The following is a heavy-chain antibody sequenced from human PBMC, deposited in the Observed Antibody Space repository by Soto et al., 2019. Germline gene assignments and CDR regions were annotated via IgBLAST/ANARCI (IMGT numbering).Heavy chain of an antibody. CDR3: AADYPAWGSYAVDY. Sequence: EVQLAESGGDLVEPGGSLRLSCAASGFTFKTAWMNWVRQSPGKGLEWVGRIKSENDGGIIDYAAPVQGRFLMSRDDSKNTVYLEMNSLNTEDTAVYYGAADYPAWGSYAVDYWGQGILVTVSS. CDR2: IKSENDGGII. J-gene: IGHJ4*02. CDR1: GFTFKTAW. V-gene: IGHV3-15*07. D-gene: IGHD3-16*01.